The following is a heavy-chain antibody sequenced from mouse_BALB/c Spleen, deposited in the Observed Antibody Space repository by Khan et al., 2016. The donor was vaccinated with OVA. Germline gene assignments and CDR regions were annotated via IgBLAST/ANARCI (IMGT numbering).Heavy chain of an antibody. CDR2: IDPFSGGT. CDR1: GYSFTSYY. CDR3: TRHGYVAWFTY. D-gene: IGHD2-2*01. V-gene: IGHV1S135*01. J-gene: IGHJ3*01. Sequence: VQLQQSGPELMKPGASVKISCKASGYSFTSYYIHWVMQSHGTSLEWIGYIDPFSGGTTYNQKFKGKATLTVDKSSSPAYIHLSNLTSEDSAVYYCTRHGYVAWFTYWGQGRVVSVS.